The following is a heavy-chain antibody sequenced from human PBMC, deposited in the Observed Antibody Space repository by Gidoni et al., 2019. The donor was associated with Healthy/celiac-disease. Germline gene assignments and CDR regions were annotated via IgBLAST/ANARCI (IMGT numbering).Heavy chain of an antibody. CDR1: GGTFSSYT. J-gene: IGHJ4*02. CDR3: AREVGATYYFDY. V-gene: IGHV1-69*02. CDR2: IIPILGIA. D-gene: IGHD1-26*01. Sequence: QVQLQQSGAEAPKPGSSVKVSCKASGGTFSSYTISWVRQAPGQGLEWMGRIIPILGIANYAQKFQGRVTITADKSTSTAYMELSSLRSEDTAVYYCAREVGATYYFDYWGQGTLVTVSS.